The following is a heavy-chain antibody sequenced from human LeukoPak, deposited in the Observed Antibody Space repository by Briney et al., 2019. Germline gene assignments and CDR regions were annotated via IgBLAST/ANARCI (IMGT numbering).Heavy chain of an antibody. J-gene: IGHJ6*02. CDR1: GGSISSSSYY. CDR2: IYYSGST. CDR3: ASDILTGLPLMDV. D-gene: IGHD3-9*01. Sequence: SETLSLTCTVSGGSISSSSYYWGWIRQPPGKGLEWIGSIYYSGSTYYNPSLKSRVTISVDTSKNQFSLKLSSVTAADTAVYYCASDILTGLPLMDVWGQETTVTVSS. V-gene: IGHV4-39*01.